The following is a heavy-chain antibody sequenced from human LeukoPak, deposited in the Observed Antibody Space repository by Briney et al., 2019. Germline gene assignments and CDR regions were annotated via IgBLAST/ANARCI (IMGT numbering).Heavy chain of an antibody. Sequence: GGSLRLSCAASGFTFSSYGMHWVRQAPGKGLEWVAVIWYDGSNKYYADSVKGRFTISRDNSKNTLYLQMNSLRAEDTAVYYCARQGDTAGTSAFDIWGQGTMVTVSS. D-gene: IGHD5-18*01. V-gene: IGHV3-33*08. J-gene: IGHJ3*02. CDR3: ARQGDTAGTSAFDI. CDR2: IWYDGSNK. CDR1: GFTFSSYG.